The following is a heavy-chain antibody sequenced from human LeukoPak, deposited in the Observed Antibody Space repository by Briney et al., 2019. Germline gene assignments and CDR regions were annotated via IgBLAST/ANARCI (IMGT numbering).Heavy chain of an antibody. Sequence: SETLSLTCTVSGGSISSYYWSWIRQPAGKGLEWIGRIYSSGSTDYNPSLKSRVTMSVDTSKNKFSLKLSSVTAADTAVYYCARDGYYYGSGSYPFDPWGQGTLVTVSS. CDR2: IYSSGST. CDR1: GGSISSYY. CDR3: ARDGYYYGSGSYPFDP. D-gene: IGHD3-10*01. V-gene: IGHV4-4*07. J-gene: IGHJ5*02.